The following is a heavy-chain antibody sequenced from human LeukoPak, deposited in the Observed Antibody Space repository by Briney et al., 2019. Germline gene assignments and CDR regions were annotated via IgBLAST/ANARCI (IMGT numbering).Heavy chain of an antibody. D-gene: IGHD3-10*01. V-gene: IGHV4-4*07. CDR2: IYTSGSI. Sequence: SETLSLTCTVSGGSISSYYWSWIRQPAGKGLEWIGRIYTSGSINYNPSLKSRVTMSVDTSKNQFSLKLSSVTAADTAVYYCARWAMVRGVIKTSYYYYYYMDVWGKGTTVTVSS. CDR3: ARWAMVRGVIKTSYYYYYYMDV. CDR1: GGSISSYY. J-gene: IGHJ6*03.